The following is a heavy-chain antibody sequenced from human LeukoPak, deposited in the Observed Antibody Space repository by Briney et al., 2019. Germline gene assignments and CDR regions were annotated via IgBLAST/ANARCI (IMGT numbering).Heavy chain of an antibody. CDR1: GGTFSSYA. V-gene: IGHV1-69*04. CDR3: ARNGYNTPFDY. J-gene: IGHJ4*02. D-gene: IGHD5-24*01. Sequence: SVKVSCKASGGTFSSYAISWVRQAPGQGLEWMGRIIPILGIANYAQKFQGRVTVTADRSTSTAYMELSSLRSEDTAVYYCARNGYNTPFDYWGQGTLVTVSS. CDR2: IIPILGIA.